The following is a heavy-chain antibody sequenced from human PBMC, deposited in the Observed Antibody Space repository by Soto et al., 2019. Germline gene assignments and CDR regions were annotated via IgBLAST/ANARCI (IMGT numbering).Heavy chain of an antibody. CDR3: ARDLLVGATIDAFDI. CDR2: ISSSGSTI. J-gene: IGHJ3*02. Sequence: GESLKISCAASGFTFSSYEMNWVRQAPGKGLEWVSYISSSGSTIYYADSVKGRFTISRDNAKNSLYLQMNSLGAEDTAVYYCARDLLVGATIDAFDIWGQGTMVTVSS. V-gene: IGHV3-48*03. CDR1: GFTFSSYE. D-gene: IGHD1-26*01.